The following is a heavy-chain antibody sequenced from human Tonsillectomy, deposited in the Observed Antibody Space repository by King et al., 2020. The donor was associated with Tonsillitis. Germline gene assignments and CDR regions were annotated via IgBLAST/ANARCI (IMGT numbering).Heavy chain of an antibody. CDR1: GGSISSGGYS. V-gene: IGHV4-30-4*07. CDR3: ARDTVTINAFDI. CDR2: IYYSGST. J-gene: IGHJ3*02. Sequence: VQLQESGPGLVKPSQTLSLTCAVSGGSISSGGYSWSWIRHPPGKGLEWIGYIYYSGSTYYNPSLKSRVTISVDTSKNQFSLKLSSVTAADTAVYYCARDTVTINAFDIWGQGTMVTVSS. D-gene: IGHD4-17*01.